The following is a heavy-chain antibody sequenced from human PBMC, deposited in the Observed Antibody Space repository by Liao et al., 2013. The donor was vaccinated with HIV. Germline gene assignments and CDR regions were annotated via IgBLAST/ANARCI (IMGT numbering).Heavy chain of an antibody. CDR3: ARGGKRDSSDLTAHLDPHWTVTSRYDFAD. D-gene: IGHD2-21*02. Sequence: QVHLQQGGARLLKPSETLSLTCVVDGGIFSGGYWTWIRQPPGKGLQWIGEVDNSGRTNYDESLESRVSISIDISNGQFSLTLAPVTAADTATYFCARGGKRDSSDLTAHLDPHWTVTSRYDFADWGQGALVSVS. V-gene: IGHV4-34*02. CDR1: GGIFSGGY. J-gene: IGHJ4*02. CDR2: VDNSGRT.